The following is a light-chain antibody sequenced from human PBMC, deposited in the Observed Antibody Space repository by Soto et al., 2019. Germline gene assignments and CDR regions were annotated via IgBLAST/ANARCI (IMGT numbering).Light chain of an antibody. V-gene: IGKV3-20*01. Sequence: EIVLTQSPGTLSLSPGERATLSCRASQSISSSYLAWYQRTPGQAPRLLIFGASSRATGIPDRFSGSGSGTDFTLTISRLEPEDFATYYCQHYNSYSEAFGQGTKVELK. CDR3: QHYNSYSEA. J-gene: IGKJ1*01. CDR2: GAS. CDR1: QSISSSY.